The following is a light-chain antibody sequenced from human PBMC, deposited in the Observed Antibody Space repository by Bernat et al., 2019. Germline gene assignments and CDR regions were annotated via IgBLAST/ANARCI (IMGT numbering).Light chain of an antibody. CDR1: SSNIGSNT. CDR2: SNN. Sequence: QSVLTQPPSASGTPGQRVTISCSGSSSNIGSNTVNWYQQLPGTAPKLLIYSNNQRRSGVPDRFSGSKSGTSASLAISGLQSEDEADYYCAAWDDSLNGWVFGGETKLTVL. CDR3: AAWDDSLNGWV. V-gene: IGLV1-44*01. J-gene: IGLJ3*02.